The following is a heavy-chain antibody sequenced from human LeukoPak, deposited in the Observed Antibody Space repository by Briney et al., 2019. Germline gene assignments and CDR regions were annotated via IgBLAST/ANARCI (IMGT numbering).Heavy chain of an antibody. CDR1: GGSFSGYY. Sequence: SETLSLTCAVYGGSFSGYYWGWIRQPPGKGLEWIGSIYYSGSAYYNPSLKSRVTISVDTSKNQFSLKLSSVTAADTAVYYCARDQGGLRYFDWSDYYYYYMDVWGKGTTVTVSS. CDR2: IYYSGSA. J-gene: IGHJ6*03. V-gene: IGHV4-34*01. CDR3: ARDQGGLRYFDWSDYYYYYMDV. D-gene: IGHD3-9*01.